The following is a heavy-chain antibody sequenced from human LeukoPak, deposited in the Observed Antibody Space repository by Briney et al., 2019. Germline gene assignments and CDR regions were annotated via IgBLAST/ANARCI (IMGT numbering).Heavy chain of an antibody. CDR2: ISGGGGST. V-gene: IGHV3-23*01. D-gene: IGHD3-9*01. CDR1: GFTFTSYS. Sequence: GGSLRLSCAASGFTFTSYSVNWVRRAPGKGLEWVSTISGGGGSTYYADSVKGRFTISRDNSKNTLYLQVNSLRAEDTAVYYCARLKIDGTHFDYWGQGTLVTVSS. J-gene: IGHJ4*02. CDR3: ARLKIDGTHFDY.